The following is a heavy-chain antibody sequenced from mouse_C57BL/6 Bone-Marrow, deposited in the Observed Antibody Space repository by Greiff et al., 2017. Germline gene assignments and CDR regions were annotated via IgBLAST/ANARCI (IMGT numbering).Heavy chain of an antibody. CDR3: ARPGGLYAMDY. Sequence: EVMLVESGGGLVKPGGSLKLSCAASGFTFSDYGMHWVRQAPEKGLEWVAYISSGSSTIYYADTVKGRFTISRDNAKNTLFLQMTSLRSEDTAMYYCARPGGLYAMDYWGQGTLVTVSS. V-gene: IGHV5-17*01. D-gene: IGHD3-1*01. CDR1: GFTFSDYG. CDR2: ISSGSSTI. J-gene: IGHJ4*01.